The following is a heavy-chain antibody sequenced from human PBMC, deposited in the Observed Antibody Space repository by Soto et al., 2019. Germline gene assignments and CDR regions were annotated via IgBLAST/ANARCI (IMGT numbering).Heavy chain of an antibody. CDR2: TYYRSKWYN. J-gene: IGHJ4*02. Sequence: SQTLSLTCAISGDSVSSNSAAWNWIGQSPSRGLEWLGRTYYRSKWYNDYAVSVKSRITINPDTSKNQFSLQLNSVTPEDTAVYYCARSLLAYCGGDCYSDFDYWGQGTLVTVSS. CDR3: ARSLLAYCGGDCYSDFDY. D-gene: IGHD2-21*02. V-gene: IGHV6-1*01. CDR1: GDSVSSNSAA.